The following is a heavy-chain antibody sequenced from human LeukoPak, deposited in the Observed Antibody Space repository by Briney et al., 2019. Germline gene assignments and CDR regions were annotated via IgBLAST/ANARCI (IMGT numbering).Heavy chain of an antibody. D-gene: IGHD3-22*01. CDR3: VRGPGSDSSGRRFDP. V-gene: IGHV1-2*06. Sequence: ASVKVSCKASEYTFTGYYMHWVRQAPGQGLEWMGRINPNSGGTNYAQKFQGRVTMTRDTSISTAYMELSRLRSDDTAVYYCVRGPGSDSSGRRFDPWGQGALVTVSS. CDR1: EYTFTGYY. CDR2: INPNSGGT. J-gene: IGHJ5*02.